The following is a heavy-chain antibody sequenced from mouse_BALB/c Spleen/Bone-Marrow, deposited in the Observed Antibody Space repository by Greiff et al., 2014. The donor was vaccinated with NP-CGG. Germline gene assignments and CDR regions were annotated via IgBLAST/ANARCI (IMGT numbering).Heavy chain of an antibody. D-gene: IGHD1-1*01. CDR2: INPYNGGT. J-gene: IGHJ3*01. CDR3: AGMDSDYGSSPWFAY. CDR1: DYSFTGYT. V-gene: IGHV1-18*01. Sequence: VQLQQSGPDLVKPGASMKISCKASDYSFTGYTMNWLKQSHGKNLEWIGLINPYNGGTNYSQKFKGKATLTVDKSSSTAYMELFSLTSEDSAVYYCAGMDSDYGSSPWFAYWGQGTLVTVSA.